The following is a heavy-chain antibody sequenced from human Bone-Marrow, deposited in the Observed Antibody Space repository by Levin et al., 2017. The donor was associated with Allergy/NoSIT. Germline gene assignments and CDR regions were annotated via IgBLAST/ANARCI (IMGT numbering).Heavy chain of an antibody. CDR2: ISYDGSNK. J-gene: IGHJ6*02. Sequence: GGSLRLSCAASGFTFSSYAMHWVRQAPGKGLEWVAVISYDGSNKYYADSVKGRFTISRDNSKNTLYLQMNSLRAEDTAVYYCARDRTVTSPPHYYYYGMDVWGQGTTVTVSS. V-gene: IGHV3-30-3*01. CDR1: GFTFSSYA. D-gene: IGHD4-17*01. CDR3: ARDRTVTSPPHYYYYGMDV.